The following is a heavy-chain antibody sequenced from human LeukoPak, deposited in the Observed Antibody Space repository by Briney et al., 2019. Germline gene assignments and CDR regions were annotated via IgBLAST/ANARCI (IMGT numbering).Heavy chain of an antibody. D-gene: IGHD1-26*01. J-gene: IGHJ5*02. CDR2: INPNSGGT. V-gene: IGHV1-2*02. CDR1: RYTFTGYY. Sequence: ASVKVSCKASRYTFTGYYMHWVRQAPGQGLEWMGWINPNSGGTDYAQKSQGRVTMTRDTSISTAYMELSRLRSDDTAVYYCARDTKRSRARWENLGFDPWGQGTLVTVSS. CDR3: ARDTKRSRARWENLGFDP.